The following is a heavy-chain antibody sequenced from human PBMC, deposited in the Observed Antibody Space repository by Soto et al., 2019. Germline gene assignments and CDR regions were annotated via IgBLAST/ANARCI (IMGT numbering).Heavy chain of an antibody. CDR2: IYNDGTYS. D-gene: IGHD3-10*01. J-gene: IGHJ4*02. CDR3: TRGPRPISTGTGAX. CDR1: EFIFKMYW. Sequence: PGGSLRLSCAASEFIFKMYWMHWVRQSPGKGLVWISRIYNDGTYSDYADSVRGRFTISRDNVNDTLYLQMNTLRAEDSGLYYCTRGPRPISTGTGAXWGQGNQVTVS. V-gene: IGHV3-74*01.